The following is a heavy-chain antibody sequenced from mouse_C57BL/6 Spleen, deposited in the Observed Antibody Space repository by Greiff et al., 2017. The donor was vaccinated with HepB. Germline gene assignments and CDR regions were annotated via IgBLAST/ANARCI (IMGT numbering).Heavy chain of an antibody. CDR1: GFTFSSYG. D-gene: IGHD1-1*02. V-gene: IGHV5-6*01. J-gene: IGHJ2*01. Sequence: EVQLVESGGDLVKPGGSLKLSCAASGFTFSSYGMSWVRQTPDKRLEWVATISSGGSYTYYPDSVKGRFTISRDNAKNTLYLQMSSLKSEDTAMYYCAIMGVYYFDYWGQGTTLTVSS. CDR2: ISSGGSYT. CDR3: AIMGVYYFDY.